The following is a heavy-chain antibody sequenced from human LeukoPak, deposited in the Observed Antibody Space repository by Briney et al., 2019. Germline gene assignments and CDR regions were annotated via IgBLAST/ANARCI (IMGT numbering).Heavy chain of an antibody. CDR2: INHSVST. J-gene: IGHJ4*02. CDR3: ARGRVDIVVVPAAMSRYFDY. Sequence: SETLSLTCAVYGGSFSGYYWSWIRQPPGKGLEWIGEINHSVSTNYNPSLKSRVTISVDTSKNQFSLKLSSVTAADTAVYYCARGRVDIVVVPAAMSRYFDYWGQGTLVTVSS. CDR1: GGSFSGYY. V-gene: IGHV4-34*01. D-gene: IGHD2-2*03.